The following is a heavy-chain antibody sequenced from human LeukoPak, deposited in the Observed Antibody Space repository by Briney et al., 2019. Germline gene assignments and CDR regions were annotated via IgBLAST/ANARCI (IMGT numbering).Heavy chain of an antibody. CDR3: ARGLTPYSFDGMDV. D-gene: IGHD4-23*01. CDR1: GFSFTRYW. V-gene: IGHV5-51*01. CDR2: IYPGDADT. Sequence: GESLKISCKGSGFSFTRYWIGWVRQMPGKGLEWMGLIYPGDADTRYSPSFQGQVTISADKSNSTAYLQWSSLKASDTAMYYCARGLTPYSFDGMDVWGQGTTVTVSS. J-gene: IGHJ6*02.